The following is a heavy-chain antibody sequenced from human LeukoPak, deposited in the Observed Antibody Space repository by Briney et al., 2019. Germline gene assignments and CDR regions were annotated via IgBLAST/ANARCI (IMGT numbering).Heavy chain of an antibody. V-gene: IGHV3-30-3*01. J-gene: IGHJ4*02. CDR3: ARVPVVVAASYFDY. Sequence: GGSLRLSCAASGFTFSSYAMHWVRQAPGKGLEWVAVISYDGSNKYYADSVKGRFTISRDNSKNTLYLQMNSLRAEDTAVYYCARVPVVVAASYFDYWGQGTLVTVSS. CDR1: GFTFSSYA. CDR2: ISYDGSNK. D-gene: IGHD2-15*01.